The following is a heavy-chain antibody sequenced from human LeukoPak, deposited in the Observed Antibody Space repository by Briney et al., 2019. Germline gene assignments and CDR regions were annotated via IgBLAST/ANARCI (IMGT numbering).Heavy chain of an antibody. CDR3: AKDRASSSSGWYYFDY. CDR2: ISGSGGST. J-gene: IGHJ4*02. D-gene: IGHD6-19*01. Sequence: GRSLRLSCAASGFTLSSYAMSWVRQAPGKGLEWVSSISGSGGSTYYADSVKGRFTISRDNSKNTLYLQMNSLRAEDTAVYYCAKDRASSSSGWYYFDYWGQGTLVTVSS. CDR1: GFTLSSYA. V-gene: IGHV3-23*01.